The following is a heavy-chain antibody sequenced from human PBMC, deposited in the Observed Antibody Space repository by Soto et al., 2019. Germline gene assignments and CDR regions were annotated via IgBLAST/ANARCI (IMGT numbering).Heavy chain of an antibody. V-gene: IGHV4-39*01. CDR3: ARQTYSDSRTLNIHFDL. D-gene: IGHD3-10*01. CDR2: IYYSGST. J-gene: IGHJ4*02. CDR1: GGSISSSSYY. Sequence: SETLSLTCTVSGGSISSSSYYWGWIRQPPGKGLEWIGSIYYSGSTYYNPSLKGRVTISIDTSRNQVSLNLNSVTAADTAIYYCARQTYSDSRTLNIHFDLWGQGTLVTVSS.